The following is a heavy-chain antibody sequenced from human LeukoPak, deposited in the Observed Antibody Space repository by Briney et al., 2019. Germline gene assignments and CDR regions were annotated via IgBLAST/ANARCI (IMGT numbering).Heavy chain of an antibody. CDR2: IIVGSGAT. Sequence: SVKVSCRTSGFTFGTSAVQWVRQARGQRLEWIGWIIVGSGATNYAESLQGRFTITSDMSTNTAYMELSSLGSEDSAVYYCAAELYGVYTDCCTFHLWGQGTLVTVSS. CDR1: GFTFGTSA. CDR3: AAELYGVYTDCCTFHL. V-gene: IGHV1-58*01. D-gene: IGHD4-17*01. J-gene: IGHJ3*01.